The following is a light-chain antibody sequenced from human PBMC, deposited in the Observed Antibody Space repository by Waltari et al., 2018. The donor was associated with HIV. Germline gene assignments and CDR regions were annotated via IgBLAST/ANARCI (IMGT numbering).Light chain of an antibody. V-gene: IGLV2-14*01. J-gene: IGLJ2*01. CDR2: EVT. Sequence: QSALTQPASVSGSPGQSITISCTGSRNDIGTNKYVSWYQQHPGKAPKVLIYEVTNRPSGVSDRFSGSKSGNTASLVISGLQTDDEADYYCSSYTSSTTVIFGGGTKLTVL. CDR3: SSYTSSTTVI. CDR1: RNDIGTNKY.